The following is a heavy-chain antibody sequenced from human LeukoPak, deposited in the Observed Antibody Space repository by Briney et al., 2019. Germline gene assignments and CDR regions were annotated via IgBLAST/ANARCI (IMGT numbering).Heavy chain of an antibody. CDR3: ARGRLGYSSGWYRYAEYFQH. V-gene: IGHV4-34*01. J-gene: IGHJ1*01. D-gene: IGHD6-19*01. Sequence: SETLSLTCAVYGGSFSGYYWSWLRQPPGKGLEWIGEINHSGSTNYNPSLKSRVTISVDTSKNQFSLKLSSVTAADTAVYYCARGRLGYSSGWYRYAEYFQHWGQGTLVTVSS. CDR2: INHSGST. CDR1: GGSFSGYY.